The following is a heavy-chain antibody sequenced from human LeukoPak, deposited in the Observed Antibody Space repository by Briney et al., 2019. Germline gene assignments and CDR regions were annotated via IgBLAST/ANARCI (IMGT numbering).Heavy chain of an antibody. D-gene: IGHD3-3*01. CDR1: GFTFSSYG. CDR3: AKLEEFDY. J-gene: IGHJ4*02. V-gene: IGHV3-30*18. Sequence: GGSLRLSCAASGFTFSSYGMHWVRQAPGKGLEWVAVISYDGSNKYYADSVKGRFTISRDNSKNTLYLQMNSLRAEDTAVYYCAKLEEFDYWGQGTLVTGSS. CDR2: ISYDGSNK.